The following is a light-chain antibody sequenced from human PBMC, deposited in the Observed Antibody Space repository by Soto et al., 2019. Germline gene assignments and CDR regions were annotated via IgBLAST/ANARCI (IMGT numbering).Light chain of an antibody. V-gene: IGKV3D-15*01. Sequence: DIVLTQSPGTLSLSPGERATLSCRASQSVSNNYLAWYQQKPGQAPRLLIYGASNRATGIPDRFSGSGSGTEFTLTISSLQSEDFAVYYCQQYNNWPLTFGQGTRLEI. CDR1: QSVSNN. CDR2: GAS. J-gene: IGKJ5*01. CDR3: QQYNNWPLT.